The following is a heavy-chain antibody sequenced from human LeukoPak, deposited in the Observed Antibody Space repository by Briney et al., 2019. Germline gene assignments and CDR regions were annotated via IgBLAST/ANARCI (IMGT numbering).Heavy chain of an antibody. J-gene: IGHJ3*02. CDR2: SYSGGST. V-gene: IGHV3-53*01. D-gene: IGHD2-2*02. CDR3: AREGYCSSTSCYTLGDAFDI. Sequence: PGRSLRLSCAASGFTVSSNYMSWVRQALGKGLEWVSVSYSGGSTYYADSVKGRFTISRDNSKNTLYLQMNSLRAEDTAVYYCAREGYCSSTSCYTLGDAFDIWGQGTMVTVSS. CDR1: GFTVSSNY.